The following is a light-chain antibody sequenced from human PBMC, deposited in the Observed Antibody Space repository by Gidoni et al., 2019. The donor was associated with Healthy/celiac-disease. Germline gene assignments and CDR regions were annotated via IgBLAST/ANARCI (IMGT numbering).Light chain of an antibody. CDR3: QQYGSSPWT. V-gene: IGKV3-20*01. CDR1: QSVSSSY. Sequence: DIVLTQSPCPLSLSPGERATLSCRASQSVSSSYLAWYQQKPGQAPRLLSYGASSRATGIPDRFSGSGSGTDFTLTISRLEPEDFAVYYCQQYGSSPWTFXQXTKVEIK. CDR2: GAS. J-gene: IGKJ1*01.